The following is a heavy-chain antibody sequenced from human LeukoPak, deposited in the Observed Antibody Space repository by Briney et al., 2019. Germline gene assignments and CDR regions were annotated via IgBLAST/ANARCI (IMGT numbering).Heavy chain of an antibody. CDR1: GYSFTSYW. D-gene: IGHD2-15*01. CDR2: IYPGDSDT. CDR3: AIPYCSGGSCYPYYFDY. J-gene: IGHJ4*02. Sequence: GESLKISCKGSGYSFTSYWIGWVRQMPGKGLDWMGIIYPGDSDTRYSLSFQGQVTISADKSISTAYLQWSSLKASDTAMYYCAIPYCSGGSCYPYYFDYWGQGTLVTVSS. V-gene: IGHV5-51*01.